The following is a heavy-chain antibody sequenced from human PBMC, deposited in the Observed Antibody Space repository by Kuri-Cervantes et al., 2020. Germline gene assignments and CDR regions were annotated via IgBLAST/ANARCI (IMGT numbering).Heavy chain of an antibody. D-gene: IGHD6-6*01. V-gene: IGHV1-18*01. CDR3: ARVEYSSSVSSYYYYYYMDV. CDR2: ISAYNGNT. J-gene: IGHJ6*03. Sequence: ASVKVSCKASVYTFTSYGISWVRQAPGQGLEWMGWISAYNGNTNYAQKLQGRVTMTTDTSTSTAYMELRSLRSDDTAVYYCARVEYSSSVSSYYYYYYMDVWGKGTTVTVSS. CDR1: VYTFTSYG.